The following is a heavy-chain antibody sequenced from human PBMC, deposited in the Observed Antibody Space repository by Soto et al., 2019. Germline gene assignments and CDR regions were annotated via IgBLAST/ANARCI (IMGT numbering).Heavy chain of an antibody. V-gene: IGHV4-34*01. Sequence: SETLSLTCAVYGGTFNGYYWSWIRQPPGKGLEWIGEINHSGSTNYNPSLKSRVTISVDTSKNQFSLKLSSVTAADTAVYYCARGRGYCSGGSCYWPTYFYYYYMDVWGKGTTVTVSS. CDR1: GGTFNGYY. CDR3: ARGRGYCSGGSCYWPTYFYYYYMDV. CDR2: INHSGST. D-gene: IGHD2-15*01. J-gene: IGHJ6*03.